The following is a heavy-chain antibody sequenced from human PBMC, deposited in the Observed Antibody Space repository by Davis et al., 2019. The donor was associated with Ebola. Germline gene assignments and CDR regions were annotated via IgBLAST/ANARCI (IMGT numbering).Heavy chain of an antibody. CDR2: ISGSGGST. J-gene: IGHJ6*02. Sequence: PGGSLRLSCAASGFTFSSYAMSWVRKAPGKGLEWVSAISGSGGSTYYADSVKGRFTISRDNSKNTLYLQMNSLRAEDTAVFYCARGGDYYYYYGMDVWGQGTTVTVSS. V-gene: IGHV3-23*01. CDR3: ARGGDYYYYYGMDV. CDR1: GFTFSSYA. D-gene: IGHD3-16*01.